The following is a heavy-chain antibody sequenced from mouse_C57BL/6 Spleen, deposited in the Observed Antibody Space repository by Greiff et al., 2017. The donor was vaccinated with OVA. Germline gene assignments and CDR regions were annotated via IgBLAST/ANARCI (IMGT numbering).Heavy chain of an antibody. V-gene: IGHV1-64*01. Sequence: VQLQQPGAELVKPGASVKLSCKASGYTFTSYWMHWVKQRPGQGLEWIGMIHPNSGSTNYNEKFKSKATLTVDKSSSTAYMQLSSLTSEDSAVYYCARDDYYGSSHYYAMDYWGQGTSVTVSS. CDR1: GYTFTSYW. J-gene: IGHJ4*01. CDR3: ARDDYYGSSHYYAMDY. D-gene: IGHD1-1*01. CDR2: IHPNSGST.